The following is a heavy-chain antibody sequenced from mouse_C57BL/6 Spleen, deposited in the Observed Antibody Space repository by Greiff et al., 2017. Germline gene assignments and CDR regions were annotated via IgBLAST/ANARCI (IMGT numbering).Heavy chain of an antibody. CDR2: INPGSGGT. CDR1: GYAFTNYL. Sequence: QVQLQQSGAELVRPGTSVKVSCKASGYAFTNYLIEWVKQRPGQGLEWIGVINPGSGGTNYNEKFKGKATLTADKSSSTAYMQLSSLTSEDSAVYFCARRYLDFDYWGKGTTLTVSS. J-gene: IGHJ2*01. CDR3: ARRYLDFDY. V-gene: IGHV1-54*01. D-gene: IGHD1-1*01.